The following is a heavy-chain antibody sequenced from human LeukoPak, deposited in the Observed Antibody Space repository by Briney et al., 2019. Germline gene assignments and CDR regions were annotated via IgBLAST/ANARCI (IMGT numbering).Heavy chain of an antibody. Sequence: GGSLRLSCAASGFTFSSYGMHWVRQAPGKGLEWVAVISYDGSNKYYADSVKGRFTISRDNSKNTLYLQMNSLRAEDTAVYYCAKDRDYWYYFDYWGQGTLVTVSS. D-gene: IGHD2-8*02. J-gene: IGHJ4*02. CDR2: ISYDGSNK. CDR3: AKDRDYWYYFDY. CDR1: GFTFSSYG. V-gene: IGHV3-30*18.